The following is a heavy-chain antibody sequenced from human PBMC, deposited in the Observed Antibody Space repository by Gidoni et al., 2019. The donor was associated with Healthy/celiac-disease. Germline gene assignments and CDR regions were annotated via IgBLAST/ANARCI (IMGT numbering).Heavy chain of an antibody. CDR1: GFTFSSYA. D-gene: IGHD5-12*01. J-gene: IGHJ4*02. V-gene: IGHV3-64D*06. Sequence: EVQLVESGGGLVQPGGSLRLSCSASGFTFSSYAMHWVRQAPGKGLEYVSAISSNGGSTYYADSVKGRFTISRDNSKNTLYLQMSSLRAEDTAVYYCVKDTLREMATIGYYFDYWGQGTLVTVSS. CDR3: VKDTLREMATIGYYFDY. CDR2: ISSNGGST.